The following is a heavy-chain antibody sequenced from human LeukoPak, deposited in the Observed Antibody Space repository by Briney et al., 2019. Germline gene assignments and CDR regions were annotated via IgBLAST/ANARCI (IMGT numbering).Heavy chain of an antibody. V-gene: IGHV4-39*01. Sequence: KPSETLSLTCTVSGGSISSSNYYWGWIRQPPGKGLEWIGSIYYSGNTYYNPSLKSRVTISVDTSKNQFSLKLNSVTGAVTAVYSCARHERGSFDWFDPWGQGTLVTVSS. CDR3: ARHERGSFDWFDP. J-gene: IGHJ5*02. CDR1: GGSISSSNYY. CDR2: IYYSGNT. D-gene: IGHD6-6*01.